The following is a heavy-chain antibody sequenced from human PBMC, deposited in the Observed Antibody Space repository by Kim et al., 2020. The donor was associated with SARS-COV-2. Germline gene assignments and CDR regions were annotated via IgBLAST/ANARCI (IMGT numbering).Heavy chain of an antibody. CDR1: GYTFTGYY. Sequence: ASVKVSCKASGYTFTGYYMHWVRQAPGQGLEWMGRINPNSGGTNYAQKFQGRVTMTRDTSISTAYMELSRLRSDDTAVYYCARGRFLEWLWASGGGMDVWGQGTTVTVSS. J-gene: IGHJ6*02. CDR2: INPNSGGT. CDR3: ARGRFLEWLWASGGGMDV. V-gene: IGHV1-2*06. D-gene: IGHD3-3*01.